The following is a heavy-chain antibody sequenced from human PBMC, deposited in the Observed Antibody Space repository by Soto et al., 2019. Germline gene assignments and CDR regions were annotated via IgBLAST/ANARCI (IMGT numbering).Heavy chain of an antibody. V-gene: IGHV3-23*01. J-gene: IGHJ4*02. D-gene: IGHD1-26*01. CDR2: ISGSGGST. CDR1: GFTFSSYA. CDR3: GRRVSGSYYDY. Sequence: EVQLLESGGGLVQPGGSLRLSCAASGFTFSSYAMRWVRQAPGKGLEWVSAISGSGGSTYYADSVKGRFTISRDNSKNTLYLEMNRRRGEDTALCYCGRRVSGSYYDYWGQGALGNVAS.